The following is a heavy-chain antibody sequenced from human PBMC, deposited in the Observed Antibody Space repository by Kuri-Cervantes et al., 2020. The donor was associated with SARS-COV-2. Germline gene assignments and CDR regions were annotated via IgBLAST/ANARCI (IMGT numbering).Heavy chain of an antibody. CDR1: GGSFSGYY. CDR2: INHSGST. J-gene: IGHJ4*02. Sequence: GSLRLSCAVYGGSFSGYYWRWIRQPPGKGLEWIGEINHSGSTNYNPSLKSRVTISVNTSKNQFSTELSSVTAADTAVYYCARGLFYFDYWGQGTLVTVSS. CDR3: ARGLFYFDY. V-gene: IGHV4-34*01.